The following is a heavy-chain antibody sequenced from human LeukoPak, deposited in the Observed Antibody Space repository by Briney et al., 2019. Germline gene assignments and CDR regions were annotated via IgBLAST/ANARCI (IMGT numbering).Heavy chain of an antibody. Sequence: SETLSLTCTVSGGALSSSCYYWGWIRQPPGKGLEWIGSVYESGSTHYNPSLKSRVTISVDPSKNQYSRKLSSVTAADTAVYYCARHHISGWLQSAFDIWGQGTMVTVSA. D-gene: IGHD5-24*01. CDR3: ARHHISGWLQSAFDI. CDR2: VYESGST. V-gene: IGHV4-39*01. J-gene: IGHJ3*02. CDR1: GGALSSSCYY.